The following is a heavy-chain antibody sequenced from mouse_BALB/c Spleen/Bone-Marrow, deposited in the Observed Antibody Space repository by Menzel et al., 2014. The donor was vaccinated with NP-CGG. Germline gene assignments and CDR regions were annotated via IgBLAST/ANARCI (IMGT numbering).Heavy chain of an antibody. CDR2: ISSGSSTI. V-gene: IGHV5-17*02. CDR3: ARSRFPDYGSSPFDY. J-gene: IGHJ2*01. CDR1: GFTFSSFG. Sequence: VQLKESGGGLVQPGGSRKLSCAAPGFTFSSFGMHWVRQAPEKGLEWVAYISSGSSTIYYADTVKGRFTISRDNPKNILFLQMTSLRSEDTAMYYCARSRFPDYGSSPFDYWGQGTTLTVSS. D-gene: IGHD1-1*01.